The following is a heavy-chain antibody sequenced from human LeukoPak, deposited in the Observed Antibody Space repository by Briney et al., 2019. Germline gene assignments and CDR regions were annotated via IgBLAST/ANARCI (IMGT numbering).Heavy chain of an antibody. CDR1: GGYVSGSSYY. CDR2: IYYSGAT. V-gene: IGHV4-39*07. Sequence: SETLSLTCTVSGGYVSGSSYYWGWIRQPPGKGLEWIGSIYYSGATYYNPSLKSRVTISVDTSKNQFSLNLNSVTAADTAVYYCARKDFWSGYYHWGQGILVTVSS. CDR3: ARKDFWSGYYH. D-gene: IGHD3-3*01. J-gene: IGHJ5*02.